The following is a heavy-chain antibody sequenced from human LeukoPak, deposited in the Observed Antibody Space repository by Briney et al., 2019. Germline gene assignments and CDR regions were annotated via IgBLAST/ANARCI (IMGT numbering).Heavy chain of an antibody. Sequence: GEPLKISCKDSGYNFANYWIVWVRQMPGKALEWMGIIFPGDSDTRYSPSFPGQVTISADKSISTAYLQWASLKASDTAMYYCARHSCSTKDCNAREIDSWGQGTLVTISS. CDR1: GYNFANYW. CDR2: IFPGDSDT. D-gene: IGHD2-2*01. V-gene: IGHV5-51*01. J-gene: IGHJ4*02. CDR3: ARHSCSTKDCNAREIDS.